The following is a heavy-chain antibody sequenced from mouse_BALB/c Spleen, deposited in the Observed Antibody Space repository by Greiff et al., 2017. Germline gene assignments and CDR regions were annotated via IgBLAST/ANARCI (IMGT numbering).Heavy chain of an antibody. D-gene: IGHD2-1*01. Sequence: DVKLVESGGGLVQPGGSLKLSCAASGFTFSSYGMSWVRQTPDKRLELVATINSNGGSTYYPDSVKGRFTISRDNAKNTLYLQMSSLKSEDTAMYYCARDYYGNYHFDYWGQGTTLTVSS. J-gene: IGHJ2*01. V-gene: IGHV5-6-3*01. CDR2: INSNGGST. CDR1: GFTFSSYG. CDR3: ARDYYGNYHFDY.